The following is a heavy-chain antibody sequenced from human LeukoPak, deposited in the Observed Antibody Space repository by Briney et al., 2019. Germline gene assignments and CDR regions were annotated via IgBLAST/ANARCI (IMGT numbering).Heavy chain of an antibody. CDR1: GFTFSRPW. CDR2: INSDGIST. D-gene: IGHD3-10*01. V-gene: IGHV3-74*01. Sequence: GGSLRLSCAASGFTFSRPWMHWVRQVPGKGLVWVSRINSDGISTSYADSVKGRFTISRDNAKNTLYLQMNSLRAEDTAVYYCARDMARAFDYWGQGTLVTVSS. CDR3: ARDMARAFDY. J-gene: IGHJ4*02.